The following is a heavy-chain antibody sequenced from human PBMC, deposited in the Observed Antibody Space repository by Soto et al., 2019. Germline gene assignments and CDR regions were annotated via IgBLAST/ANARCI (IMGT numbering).Heavy chain of an antibody. CDR2: IYQSGST. Sequence: SETLSLTCAVSGVSMNTGGYSWNWIRQPPGKGLERMGHIYQSGSTYYNPSLKSRVTISLDMSKNQFSLELTSMTPADTAVYYCARADYNDYFDSWGPGTPVTVS. D-gene: IGHD4-4*01. V-gene: IGHV4-30-2*01. CDR1: GVSMNTGGYS. J-gene: IGHJ4*02. CDR3: ARADYNDYFDS.